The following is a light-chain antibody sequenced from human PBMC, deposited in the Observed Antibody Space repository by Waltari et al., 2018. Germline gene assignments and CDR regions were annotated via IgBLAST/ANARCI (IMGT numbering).Light chain of an antibody. CDR2: AAS. CDR3: QQCNNYPLT. CDR1: QGINNA. V-gene: IGKV1D-13*01. J-gene: IGKJ4*01. Sequence: IQMTQSPSPLSASVGDKVTIACRASQGINNALAWYQQKPGKAPKLLIYAASNLQSGVPSRFSGSGSGTDFTLTISSLQPDDFALYYCQQCNNYPLTFGGGTRVEIK.